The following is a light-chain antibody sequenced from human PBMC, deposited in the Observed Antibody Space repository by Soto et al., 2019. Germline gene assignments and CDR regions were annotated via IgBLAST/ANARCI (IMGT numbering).Light chain of an antibody. Sequence: DIQMTQSPSTLSGSVGDRVTITCRASQTISSWLAWYQQKPGKAPKLLIYKASTLKSGVPSRFSGSGSGTEFTLTISSLQPDDFATYYCQHYKSYSWTFGQVTKVDIK. CDR2: KAS. CDR1: QTISSW. V-gene: IGKV1-5*03. CDR3: QHYKSYSWT. J-gene: IGKJ1*01.